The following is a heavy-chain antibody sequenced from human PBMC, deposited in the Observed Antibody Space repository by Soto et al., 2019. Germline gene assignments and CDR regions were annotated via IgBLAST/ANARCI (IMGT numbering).Heavy chain of an antibody. CDR3: ARDKEAIVPAAILYEHYYYYGMDV. J-gene: IGHJ6*02. Sequence: ASVKVSCKASGYTFTSYAMNWVRQAPGQGLEWMGWINTNTGNPTYAQGFTGRFVFSLDTSVSTAYLQICSLKAEDTAVYYCARDKEAIVPAAILYEHYYYYGMDVWGQGTTVTVSS. V-gene: IGHV7-4-1*01. CDR1: GYTFTSYA. D-gene: IGHD2-2*01. CDR2: INTNTGNP.